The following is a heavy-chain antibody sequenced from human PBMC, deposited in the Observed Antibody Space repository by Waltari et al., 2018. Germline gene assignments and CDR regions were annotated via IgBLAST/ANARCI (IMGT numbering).Heavy chain of an antibody. CDR3: ADYYMDV. Sequence: QVQLVESGGGVVQPGGSLRLSCSASGFTFRSYGMHWVRQAPGKGLEWVAFIRYDGSNKYYADSVKGRFTISRDNSKNTLYLQMNSLRAEDTAVYYCADYYMDVWGKGTTVTISS. CDR1: GFTFRSYG. CDR2: IRYDGSNK. V-gene: IGHV3-30*02. J-gene: IGHJ6*03.